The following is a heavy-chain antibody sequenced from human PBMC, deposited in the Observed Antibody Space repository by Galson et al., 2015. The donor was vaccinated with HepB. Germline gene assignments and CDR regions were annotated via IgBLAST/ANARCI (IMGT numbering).Heavy chain of an antibody. CDR1: GFNFGDYA. CDR2: IRSKGYGGTT. J-gene: IGHJ6*02. Sequence: SLRLSCATSGFNFGDYAMSWFRQAPGKGLEWVGFIRSKGYGGTTEYAASVEGRLTISRDDSKSIAYLQMNSLKSEDTAVYYCTRDLYESPQLLIGQVTHIYYYYAMDVWGQGTTVTVSS. V-gene: IGHV3-49*03. CDR3: TRDLYESPQLLIGQVTHIYYYYAMDV. D-gene: IGHD2-2*01.